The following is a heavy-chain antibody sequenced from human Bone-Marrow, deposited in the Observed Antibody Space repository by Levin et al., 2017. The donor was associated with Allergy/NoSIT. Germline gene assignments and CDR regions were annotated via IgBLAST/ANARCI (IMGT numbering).Heavy chain of an antibody. Sequence: SLKISCAASGFTFDDYAMHWVRQAPGKGLEWVSGISWNSGSIGYADSVKGRFTISRDNAKNSLYLQMNSLRAEDTALYYCAKDRGIAVAGQTFDYWGQGTLVTVSS. V-gene: IGHV3-9*01. CDR3: AKDRGIAVAGQTFDY. J-gene: IGHJ4*02. CDR1: GFTFDDYA. D-gene: IGHD6-19*01. CDR2: ISWNSGSI.